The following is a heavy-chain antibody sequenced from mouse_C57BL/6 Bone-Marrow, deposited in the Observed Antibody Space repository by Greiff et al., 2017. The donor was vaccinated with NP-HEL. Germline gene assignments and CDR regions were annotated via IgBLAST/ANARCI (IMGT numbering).Heavy chain of an antibody. V-gene: IGHV5-15*01. CDR3: ARYYYGLFDY. D-gene: IGHD1-1*01. J-gene: IGHJ2*01. Sequence: DVKLVESGGGLFPPGGEGKRAGEASGFTFSDYGMDCVRQATRKGPSWVAFLSNLAHSIYYADTVTGRFTISRENAKNTLYLEMSSLRSEDTAMYYCARYYYGLFDYWGQGTTLTVSS. CDR2: LSNLAHSI. CDR1: GFTFSDYG.